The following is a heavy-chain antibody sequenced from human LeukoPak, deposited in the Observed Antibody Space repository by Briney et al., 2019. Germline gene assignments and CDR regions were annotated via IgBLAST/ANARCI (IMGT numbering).Heavy chain of an antibody. Sequence: GRSLRLSCAASGFTFSSYGMHWVRQAPGKGLEWVAVIWYDGSNKYCADSVKGRFTISRDNSKNTLYLQMNSLRAEDTAVYYCARDRLARLGGTAMPPAIWGQGTMVTVSS. CDR2: IWYDGSNK. CDR3: ARDRLARLGGTAMPPAI. V-gene: IGHV3-33*01. J-gene: IGHJ3*02. D-gene: IGHD5-18*01. CDR1: GFTFSSYG.